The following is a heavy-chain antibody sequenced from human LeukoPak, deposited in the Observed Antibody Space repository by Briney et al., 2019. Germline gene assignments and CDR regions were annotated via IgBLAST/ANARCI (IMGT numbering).Heavy chain of an antibody. Sequence: GESLQISCQDSGYSFANYWIAWVRQMPGKGLEWMGIIYPGNSDTRYSPSFQGQVTISADKSISTAYLQWNSLKASDTAIYYCARHHGDYLVWGQGTLVTVSS. CDR2: IYPGNSDT. V-gene: IGHV5-51*01. J-gene: IGHJ4*02. CDR1: GYSFANYW. D-gene: IGHD4-17*01. CDR3: ARHHGDYLV.